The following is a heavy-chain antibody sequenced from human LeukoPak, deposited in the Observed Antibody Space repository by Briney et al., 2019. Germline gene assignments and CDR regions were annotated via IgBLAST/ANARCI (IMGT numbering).Heavy chain of an antibody. Sequence: SETLSLTCTVSGYSISSGYYWGWIRQPPGKGLEWIGSIYHSGSTYYNPSLKSRVTISVDTSKNQFSLKLSSVTAADTAVYYCARVSLSSGWFYWGQGTLVTVSS. CDR2: IYHSGST. V-gene: IGHV4-38-2*02. CDR1: GYSISSGYY. J-gene: IGHJ4*02. CDR3: ARVSLSSGWFY. D-gene: IGHD6-19*01.